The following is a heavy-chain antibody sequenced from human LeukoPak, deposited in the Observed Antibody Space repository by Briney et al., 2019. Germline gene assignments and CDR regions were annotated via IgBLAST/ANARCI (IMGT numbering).Heavy chain of an antibody. D-gene: IGHD1-14*01. CDR3: AAGRRNLGY. CDR1: GGSISNYY. Sequence: SETLSLTCTVAGGSISNYYWSWIRQPPGKGLEWIGYIYYSGSTNYNPSLKSRVTISVDTSKNQFSLKLSSVTAADTAVYYCAAGRRNLGYWGQGTLVTVSS. V-gene: IGHV4-59*01. CDR2: IYYSGST. J-gene: IGHJ4*02.